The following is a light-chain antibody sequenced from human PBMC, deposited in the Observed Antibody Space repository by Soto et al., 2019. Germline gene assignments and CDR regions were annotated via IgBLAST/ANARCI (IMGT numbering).Light chain of an antibody. V-gene: IGKV1-27*01. Sequence: DIQMTQSPSSLSASVGDRVTITCRASQGISNYLAWYQQKPGKVPKLLIYAASTLQSGVQSRFSGSGSGTDLPLTISSLQPEDVATYYCQKYNSAPQTFGQGTKVEIK. CDR2: AAS. CDR1: QGISNY. CDR3: QKYNSAPQT. J-gene: IGKJ1*01.